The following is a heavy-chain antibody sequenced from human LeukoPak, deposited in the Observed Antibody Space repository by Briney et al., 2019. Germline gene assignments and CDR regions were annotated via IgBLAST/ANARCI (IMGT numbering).Heavy chain of an antibody. V-gene: IGHV4-59*01. CDR2: IYYSGST. CDR1: GGSFSGYY. CDR3: AREVGDSDSDNWFDP. D-gene: IGHD2-21*02. J-gene: IGHJ5*02. Sequence: SETLSLTCAVYGGSFSGYYWSWIRQPPGKGLEWIGYIYYSGSTNYNPSLTGRVTISVATSENQFSLILRSVTAADTAVYYCAREVGDSDSDNWFDPWGQGTLVTVSS.